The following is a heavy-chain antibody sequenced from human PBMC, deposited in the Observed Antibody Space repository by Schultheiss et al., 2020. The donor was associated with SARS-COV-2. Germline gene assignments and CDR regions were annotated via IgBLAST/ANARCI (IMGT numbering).Heavy chain of an antibody. CDR1: GYSFTNYW. Sequence: GESLKISCKGSGYSFTNYWIGWVRQMPGKGLEWMGTIYPGDSETRYSPSFQGQVTISADKSISTAYLQWSSLKASDTAIYYCVRVTGAYFEYWGQGALVTVSS. CDR3: VRVTGAYFEY. D-gene: IGHD2-21*02. V-gene: IGHV5-51*01. J-gene: IGHJ4*02. CDR2: IYPGDSET.